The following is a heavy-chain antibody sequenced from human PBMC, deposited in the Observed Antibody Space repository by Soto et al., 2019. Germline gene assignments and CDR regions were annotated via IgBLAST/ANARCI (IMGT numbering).Heavy chain of an antibody. D-gene: IGHD1-26*01. CDR1: GFTFSDYH. V-gene: IGHV3-11*01. Sequence: QVQLVESGGGLVKPGGSLRLSCEVSGFTFSDYHMSWIRQAPGKGLQWVSYITSSSKTIYYADSVKSRFTVSRANAKTSLYLQMNSLRAEDAAVYYFARRILVGAVFDSWGQGTLVTVSS. J-gene: IGHJ4*02. CDR2: ITSSSKTI. CDR3: ARRILVGAVFDS.